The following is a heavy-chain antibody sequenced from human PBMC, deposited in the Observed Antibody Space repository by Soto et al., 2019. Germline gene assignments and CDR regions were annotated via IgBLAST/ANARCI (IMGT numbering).Heavy chain of an antibody. D-gene: IGHD2-21*02. J-gene: IGHJ6*02. CDR3: ARASIVVVTAILRYYYYYGMDV. V-gene: IGHV4-34*01. CDR1: GGSFSGYY. CDR2: INHSGST. Sequence: SETLSLTCAVYGGSFSGYYWSWIRQPPGKGLEWIGEINHSGSTNYNPSLKSRVTISVDTSKNQFSLKLSSVTAADTAVYYCARASIVVVTAILRYYYYYGMDVWGQGTTVT.